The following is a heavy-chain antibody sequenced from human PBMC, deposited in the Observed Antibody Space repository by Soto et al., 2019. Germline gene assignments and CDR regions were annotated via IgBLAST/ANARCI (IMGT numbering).Heavy chain of an antibody. J-gene: IGHJ6*02. D-gene: IGHD6-13*01. CDR2: IWYDGSNK. Sequence: GGSLRLSCTASGFTFSSYGMHWVRQAPGKGLEWVAVIWYDGSNKYYADSVKGRFTISRDNSKNTLYLQMNSLRAEDTAVYYCARAVRSSSSSSYYYGMDVWGQGTTVTVSS. V-gene: IGHV3-33*01. CDR3: ARAVRSSSSSSYYYGMDV. CDR1: GFTFSSYG.